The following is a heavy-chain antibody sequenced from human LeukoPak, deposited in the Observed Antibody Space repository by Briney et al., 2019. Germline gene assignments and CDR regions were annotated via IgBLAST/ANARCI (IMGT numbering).Heavy chain of an antibody. CDR2: ISSSGSTI. CDR3: ARRYCSGGGCYWAMDV. Sequence: GGSLRLSCAAAGFTFRDYYMSWIRQAPGKGLGWVSYISSSGSTIYYADSVKGRFTIARDNAKNSLYLQMNSLRAEDTAVYYCARRYCSGGGCYWAMDVWGQGTTVIVSS. J-gene: IGHJ6*02. D-gene: IGHD2-15*01. V-gene: IGHV3-11*01. CDR1: GFTFRDYY.